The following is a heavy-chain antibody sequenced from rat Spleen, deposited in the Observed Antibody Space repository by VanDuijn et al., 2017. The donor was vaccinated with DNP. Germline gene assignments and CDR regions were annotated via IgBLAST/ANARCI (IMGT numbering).Heavy chain of an antibody. CDR2: ITNTGDST. J-gene: IGHJ2*01. Sequence: EVQLVESGGGPVQPGRSLKLSCVASGFIFSNYWMTWIRQAPGKGLEWVASITNTGDSTYYSDSVKGRFTISRDNADNTLHLQMDGLGSEDTATYYCARVWEPWGQGVMVTVSS. V-gene: IGHV5-31*01. CDR3: ARVWEP. D-gene: IGHD1-3*01. CDR1: GFIFSNYW.